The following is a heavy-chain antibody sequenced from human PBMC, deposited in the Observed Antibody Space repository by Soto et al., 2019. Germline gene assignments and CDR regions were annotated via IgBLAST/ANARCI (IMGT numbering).Heavy chain of an antibody. J-gene: IGHJ4*02. Sequence: SETLSLTCTVSRGSVSSGSYYWSWIRQPPGRGLEWIGYIYYSGSTKYNPSLTSRVTISADTSKNQFSLKLSSGTGADPGVFYCPWVLYFYDSSAYYYLDYWGQGTMVTV. CDR1: RGSVSSGSYY. CDR2: IYYSGST. D-gene: IGHD3-22*01. CDR3: PWVLYFYDSSAYYYLDY. V-gene: IGHV4-61*01.